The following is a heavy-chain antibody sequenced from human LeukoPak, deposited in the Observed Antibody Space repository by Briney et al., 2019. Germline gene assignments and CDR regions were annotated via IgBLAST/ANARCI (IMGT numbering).Heavy chain of an antibody. J-gene: IGHJ4*02. Sequence: GASVKVSCKTSGYTFSSYEINWVRQATGQGLEWMGWMNPNSGNTGYAQKFQGRVTMTADTSTNTAYMELRSLRSDDTAVYYCARDAGVVVVPAAPVLWGQGTLVTVSS. D-gene: IGHD2-2*01. CDR2: MNPNSGNT. V-gene: IGHV1-8*01. CDR3: ARDAGVVVVPAAPVL. CDR1: GYTFSSYE.